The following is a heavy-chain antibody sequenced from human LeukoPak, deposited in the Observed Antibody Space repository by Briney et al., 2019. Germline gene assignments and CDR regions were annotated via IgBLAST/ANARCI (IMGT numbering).Heavy chain of an antibody. Sequence: SETLSLTCAVYGGSFSGYYWSWTRQPPGKGLEWIGEINHSGSTNYNPSLKSRVTISVDTSKNQFSLKLSSVTAADTAVYYCARSPVTIFGVVYYFDYWGQGTLVTVSS. CDR2: INHSGST. CDR3: ARSPVTIFGVVYYFDY. D-gene: IGHD3-3*01. CDR1: GGSFSGYY. V-gene: IGHV4-34*01. J-gene: IGHJ4*02.